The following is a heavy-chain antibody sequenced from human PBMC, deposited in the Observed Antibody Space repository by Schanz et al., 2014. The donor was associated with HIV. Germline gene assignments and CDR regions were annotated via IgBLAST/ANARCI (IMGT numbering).Heavy chain of an antibody. D-gene: IGHD3-16*01. J-gene: IGHJ6*02. CDR3: ARVANWDYYGMDV. CDR1: GFTFSTYG. Sequence: QVQLVESGGGVVQPGRSLRLSCAASGFTFSTYGMHWVRQAPGKGLEWVAFISDDGSNKYYADSVKGRFTISRDNSKNTLYLQMNSLRAEDTAVYYCARVANWDYYGMDVWGRGTTLTVSS. CDR2: ISDDGSNK. V-gene: IGHV3-30*03.